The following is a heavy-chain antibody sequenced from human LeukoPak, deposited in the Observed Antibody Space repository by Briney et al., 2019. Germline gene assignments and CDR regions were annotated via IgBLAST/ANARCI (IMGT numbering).Heavy chain of an antibody. Sequence: SETLSLTCTVSGGSISSSSYYWGWVRQPPGKGLEWIGSIYYSGSTYYNPSLKSRVTISVDTSKNQFSLKLSSVTAADTAVYYCARLSRSAAALDYWGQGTLVTVSS. J-gene: IGHJ4*02. CDR2: IYYSGST. V-gene: IGHV4-39*01. CDR3: ARLSRSAAALDY. D-gene: IGHD6-13*01. CDR1: GGSISSSSYY.